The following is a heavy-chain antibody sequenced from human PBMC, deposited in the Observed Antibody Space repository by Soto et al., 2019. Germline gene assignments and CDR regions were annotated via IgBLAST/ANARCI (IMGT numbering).Heavy chain of an antibody. D-gene: IGHD6-13*01. Sequence: QVQLQESGPGLVKPSETLSLTCTVSGGSISSYYWSWIRQPPGKGLEWIGYIYYSGSTNYNPSLKSGVPXSVTPXXNQFSLKLSSVTAADTAVYYCARGSTGYSSSWYRYWGQGTLVTVSS. CDR2: IYYSGST. CDR1: GGSISSYY. J-gene: IGHJ4*02. V-gene: IGHV4-59*08. CDR3: ARGSTGYSSSWYRY.